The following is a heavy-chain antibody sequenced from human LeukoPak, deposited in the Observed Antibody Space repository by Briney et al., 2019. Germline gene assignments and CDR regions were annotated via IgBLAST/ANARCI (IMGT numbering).Heavy chain of an antibody. CDR1: GFPFSSYA. V-gene: IGHV3-64D*09. CDR2: ISDSGGST. D-gene: IGHD2-15*01. J-gene: IGHJ4*02. Sequence: GGSLRLSCSASGFPFSSYAMHWVRQAPGKGLEYVSAISDSGGSTYYADSVKGRFTISRDNSKNTLYLQMSSLRAEDTAVYCCAKVPLYCSGGSCMDFDYWGQGTLVTVSS. CDR3: AKVPLYCSGGSCMDFDY.